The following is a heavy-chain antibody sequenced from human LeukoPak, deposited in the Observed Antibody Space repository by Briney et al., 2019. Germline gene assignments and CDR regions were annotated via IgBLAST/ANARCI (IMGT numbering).Heavy chain of an antibody. D-gene: IGHD3-10*01. J-gene: IGHJ4*02. V-gene: IGHV3-66*01. CDR1: GFTASSNY. CDR2: IYLDGTS. CDR3: VTHRGSGNHHFFDS. Sequence: GGSLRLSCAVSGFTASSNYMRWIRQAQGKGLEWVSVIYLDGTSDYTDSVKGRFTFSRDKSNNTLNLVMKNLRAEDTAVYYCVTHRGSGNHHFFDSWGQGTLASVSS.